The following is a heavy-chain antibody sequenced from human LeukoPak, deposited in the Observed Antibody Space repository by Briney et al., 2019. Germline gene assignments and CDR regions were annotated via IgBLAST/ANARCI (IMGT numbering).Heavy chain of an antibody. Sequence: GGSLRLSCAASGFTFSSYAMSWVRQAPGKGLEWVSATSGSGGSTYYADSVKGRFTISRDKSKNTLYLQMNSLRAEDTAVYYCAKGMYYYGSGSLTSMDVWGKGTTVTVSS. J-gene: IGHJ6*03. CDR2: TSGSGGST. D-gene: IGHD3-10*01. CDR3: AKGMYYYGSGSLTSMDV. CDR1: GFTFSSYA. V-gene: IGHV3-23*01.